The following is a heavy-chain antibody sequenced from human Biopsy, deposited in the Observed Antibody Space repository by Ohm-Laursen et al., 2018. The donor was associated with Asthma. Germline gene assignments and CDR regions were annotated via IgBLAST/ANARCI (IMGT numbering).Heavy chain of an antibody. CDR2: IYYSGST. V-gene: IGHV4-31*02. CDR3: ARAQDYYDSRGYYRSFDY. J-gene: IGHJ4*02. Sequence: SDTLSLTCTVSYGSITSGGYYWTWIRQHPGKGLEWIGFIYYSGSTYYNPSLKSRVSISIDTSKNQFSLKLSSVTVADTAVYYCARAQDYYDSRGYYRSFDYWGQGTLVTVSS. D-gene: IGHD3-22*01. CDR1: YGSITSGGYY.